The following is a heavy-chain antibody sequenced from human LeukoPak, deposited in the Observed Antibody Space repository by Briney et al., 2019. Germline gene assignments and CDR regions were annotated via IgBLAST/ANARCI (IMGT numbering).Heavy chain of an antibody. V-gene: IGHV1-18*01. CDR1: GYTFTSYG. CDR2: ISAYNGNT. CDR3: ARLYDSSGYNYYYHYMDV. Sequence: GASVKVSCKASGYTFTSYGISWVRQAPGQGREWMGWISAYNGNTNYAQKLQGRVTMTTDTSTSTAYMELRSLRSDDTAVYYCARLYDSSGYNYYYHYMDVWGTGTTVTVSS. D-gene: IGHD3-22*01. J-gene: IGHJ6*03.